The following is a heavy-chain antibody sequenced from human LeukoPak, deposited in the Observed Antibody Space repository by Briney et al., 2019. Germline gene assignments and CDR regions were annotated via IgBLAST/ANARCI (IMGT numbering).Heavy chain of an antibody. CDR2: IWYDGSKK. V-gene: IGHV3-33*01. Sequence: PGGSLGLSCAASGFTLSSYGMHWVRQAPGKGLQWVAVIWYDGSKKYYTDSVKGRFTISRDNSKNTLYLQVDSLRAEDTAVYYCARGQYSPDYWGQGTLVTVSS. J-gene: IGHJ4*02. D-gene: IGHD2-15*01. CDR1: GFTLSSYG. CDR3: ARGQYSPDY.